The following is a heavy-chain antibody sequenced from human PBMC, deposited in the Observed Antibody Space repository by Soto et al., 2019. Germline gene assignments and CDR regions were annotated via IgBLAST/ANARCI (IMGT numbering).Heavy chain of an antibody. CDR1: GFSVSSNY. CDR2: ISGSGGST. D-gene: IGHD6-13*01. Sequence: GGSLRLSCAASGFSVSSNYMSWVRQAPGKGLEWVSAISGSGGSTYYADSVKGRFTISRDNSKNTLYLQMNSLRAEDTAVYYCAKDLYDSRYSSSWYYFDYWGQGTLVTV. V-gene: IGHV3-23*01. CDR3: AKDLYDSRYSSSWYYFDY. J-gene: IGHJ4*02.